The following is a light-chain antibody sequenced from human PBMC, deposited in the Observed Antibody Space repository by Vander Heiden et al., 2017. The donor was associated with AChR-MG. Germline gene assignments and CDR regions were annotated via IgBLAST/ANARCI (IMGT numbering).Light chain of an antibody. Sequence: SALTQPASLSGSPGPSVTISCTGTSSDIGPYNYVSWYQQHPGKAPKLIIYEVTNRPSGRADRFSGSKSGNTASLTISRLQVEDEAEYYCSSYTSSSTRKVFGGGTKLTVL. CDR1: SSDIGPYNY. CDR3: SSYTSSSTRKV. J-gene: IGLJ3*02. V-gene: IGLV2-14*01. CDR2: EVT.